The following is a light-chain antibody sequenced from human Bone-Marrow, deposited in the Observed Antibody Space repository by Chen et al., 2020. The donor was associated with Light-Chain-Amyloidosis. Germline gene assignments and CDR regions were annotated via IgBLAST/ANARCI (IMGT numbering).Light chain of an antibody. CDR3: SSYTSTTTDVI. Sequence: QSALTQPASVSGSPGQPITISCTGTSRDIGTFNYVSWYQQHPGKAPQLIIFEVSNRPSGVSDRFSGSKSGNTASLTISGLQPGDEADFYCSSYTSTTTDVIFGVGTKLTVL. J-gene: IGLJ2*01. CDR1: SRDIGTFNY. V-gene: IGLV2-14*01. CDR2: EVS.